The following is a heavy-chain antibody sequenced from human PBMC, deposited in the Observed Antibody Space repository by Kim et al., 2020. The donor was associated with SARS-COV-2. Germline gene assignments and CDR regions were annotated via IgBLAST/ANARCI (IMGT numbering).Heavy chain of an antibody. D-gene: IGHD3-10*01. J-gene: IGHJ4*02. Sequence: SETLSLTCTVSGGSISSSTYYWGWIRQPPGKGLEWIGSIYYSGSTYYNPSLKSRVTISVDTSKNQFSLKLSSVTAADTAVYYCARPFQWFGEEIDYWGQGTLVTVSS. CDR2: IYYSGST. CDR3: ARPFQWFGEEIDY. V-gene: IGHV4-39*01. CDR1: GGSISSSTYY.